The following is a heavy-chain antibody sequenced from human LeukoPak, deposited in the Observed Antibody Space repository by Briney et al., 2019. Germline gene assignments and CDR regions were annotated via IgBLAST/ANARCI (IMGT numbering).Heavy chain of an antibody. CDR1: GGTFSDFA. J-gene: IGHJ4*02. V-gene: IGHV1-69*01. Sequence: SVKVSCKASGGTFSDFAISWLRQAPGQGLEWMGGIIPIIGSPNYAQKFQGRVTITADGSTYTAYMELSSLRSQDTAVYYCATNDRNSWYSDSWGQGTLVTVSS. CDR2: IIPIIGSP. CDR3: ATNDRNSWYSDS. D-gene: IGHD6-13*01.